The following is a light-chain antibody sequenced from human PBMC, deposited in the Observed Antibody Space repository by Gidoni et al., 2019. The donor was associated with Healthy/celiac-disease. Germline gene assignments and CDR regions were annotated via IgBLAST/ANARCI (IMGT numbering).Light chain of an antibody. CDR3: AAWDDSLNGHWV. CDR1: SSNIGNTA. Sequence: QSVLTQPPSVSEAPRQRVTISCSGSSSNIGNTAVNWYQQLPGKAPKLLIYYDDLLPSGVSDRFSGSQSGTSASLAISGLQSEDEADYYCAAWDDSLNGHWVFGGGTKLTVL. CDR2: YDD. J-gene: IGLJ3*02. V-gene: IGLV1-36*01.